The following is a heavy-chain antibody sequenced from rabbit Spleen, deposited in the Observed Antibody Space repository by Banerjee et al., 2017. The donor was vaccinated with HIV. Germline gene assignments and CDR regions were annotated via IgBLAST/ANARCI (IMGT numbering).Heavy chain of an antibody. CDR1: GFTLSSYY. D-gene: IGHD4-1*01. Sequence: QLKESGGGLVQPGGSLKLSCKASGFTLSSYYMNWVRQAPGKGLEWIGYIDPIFGAIYYANWVNGRFTISSHNAQNTVDLQLNSLTAADTATYFCVRDVGSSGWGSRLDLWGQGTLVTVS. J-gene: IGHJ3*01. CDR3: VRDVGSSGWGSRLDL. CDR2: IDPIFGAI. V-gene: IGHV1S7*01.